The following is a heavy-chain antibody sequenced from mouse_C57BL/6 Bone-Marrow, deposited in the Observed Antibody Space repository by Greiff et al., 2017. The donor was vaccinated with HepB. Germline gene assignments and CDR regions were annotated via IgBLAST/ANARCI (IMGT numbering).Heavy chain of an antibody. J-gene: IGHJ4*01. CDR3: ARHRPNYYYGPSWDYYAMDY. CDR2: IWSDGST. CDR1: GFSLTSYG. Sequence: VKLQQSGPGLVAPSQSLSITCTVSGFSLTSYGVHWVRQPPGKGLEWLVVIWSDGSTTYNSALKSRLSISKDNSKSQVFLKMNSLQTDDTAMYYCARHRPNYYYGPSWDYYAMDYWGQGTSVTVSS. D-gene: IGHD1-1*01. V-gene: IGHV2-6-1*01.